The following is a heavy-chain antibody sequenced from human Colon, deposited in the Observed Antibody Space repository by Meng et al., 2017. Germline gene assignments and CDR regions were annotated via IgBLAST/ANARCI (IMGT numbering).Heavy chain of an antibody. CDR2: ASGSGGST. CDR1: GFTFRGYG. J-gene: IGHJ3*02. D-gene: IGHD6-19*01. Sequence: GESLKISCAASGFTFRGYGMSWVRQAPGKGLEWVSAASGSGGSTYYADSVKGRFTISRDNSKNTLYLQMNSLRAEVTAVYYCAKSRGWYYDAFDIWGQGTMVTVSS. V-gene: IGHV3-23*01. CDR3: AKSRGWYYDAFDI.